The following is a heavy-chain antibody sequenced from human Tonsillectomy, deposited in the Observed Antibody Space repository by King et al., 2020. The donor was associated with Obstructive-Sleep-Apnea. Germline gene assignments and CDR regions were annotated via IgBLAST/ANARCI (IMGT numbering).Heavy chain of an antibody. CDR1: GFTFSSYW. J-gene: IGHJ4*02. V-gene: IGHV3-7*01. D-gene: IGHD3-9*01. Sequence: VQLVESGGGLVQPGGSLRLSCAASGFTFSSYWMSWVRQAPGKGLEWVANIKQDGSEKYYVESVKGRFTISRDNAKNSLYLQMNSLRAEDTAVYYCARQVLRYFDWLLFEEPEYYFDYWGQGTLVTVSS. CDR3: ARQVLRYFDWLLFEEPEYYFDY. CDR2: IKQDGSEK.